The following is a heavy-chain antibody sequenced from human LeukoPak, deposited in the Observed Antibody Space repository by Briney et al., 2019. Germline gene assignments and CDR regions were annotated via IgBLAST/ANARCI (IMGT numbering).Heavy chain of an antibody. CDR1: EFAFSDFY. CDR2: ISSSSSHT. D-gene: IGHD4-17*01. V-gene: IGHV3-11*06. J-gene: IGHJ6*02. Sequence: GGSLRLSCGASEFAFSDFYMTWIRQAPGKGLEWVSYISSSSSHTNYADSVKGRFTISRDNAKNSLYLQMNSLRAEDTAVYYCARLTVTTKGYYGMDVWGQGTTVTVSS. CDR3: ARLTVTTKGYYGMDV.